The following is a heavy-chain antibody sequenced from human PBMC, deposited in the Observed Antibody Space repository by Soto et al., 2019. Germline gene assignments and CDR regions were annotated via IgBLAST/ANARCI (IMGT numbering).Heavy chain of an antibody. V-gene: IGHV3-30*18. CDR1: GFTFSSYG. D-gene: IGHD4-17*01. CDR3: AKDRDTVTTEHFDY. J-gene: IGHJ4*02. Sequence: QVQLVESGGGVVQPGRSLRLSCAASGFTFSSYGMHWVRQAPGKGLEWVAVISYDGSNKYYADSVKGRFTISRDNSKNTLYLQMNSLRAEDTAVYYCAKDRDTVTTEHFDYWGQGTLVTVSS. CDR2: ISYDGSNK.